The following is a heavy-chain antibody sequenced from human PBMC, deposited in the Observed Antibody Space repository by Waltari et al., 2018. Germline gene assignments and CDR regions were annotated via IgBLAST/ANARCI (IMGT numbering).Heavy chain of an antibody. CDR2: IYYSGST. Sequence: QVQLQESGPGLVKPSQTLSLTCTVSGGSISSGGYYWSWIRQHPGTGLEWIGYIYYSGSTYYTPTLKSRVRIEVDTSKNRFSLKRSSVTAADTAVYYCARANQLLPSYYYYYYMDVWGKGTTVTVSS. J-gene: IGHJ6*03. V-gene: IGHV4-31*03. D-gene: IGHD2-2*01. CDR3: ARANQLLPSYYYYYYMDV. CDR1: GGSISSGGYY.